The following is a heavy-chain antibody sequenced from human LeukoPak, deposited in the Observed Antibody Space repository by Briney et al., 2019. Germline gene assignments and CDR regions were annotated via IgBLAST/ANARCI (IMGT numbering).Heavy chain of an antibody. Sequence: GASVKVSCKASGGSFSSYAISWVRQAPGQGLEWMGRIIPILGIANYAQKFQGRVTITADKSTSTAYMELSSLRSEDTAMYYCARDLRYGDYVFDYWGQGTLVTVSS. CDR2: IIPILGIA. D-gene: IGHD4-17*01. V-gene: IGHV1-69*04. CDR3: ARDLRYGDYVFDY. J-gene: IGHJ4*02. CDR1: GGSFSSYA.